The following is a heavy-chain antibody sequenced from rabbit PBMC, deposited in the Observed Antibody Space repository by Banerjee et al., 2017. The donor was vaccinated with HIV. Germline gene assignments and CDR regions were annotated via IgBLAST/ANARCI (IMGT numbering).Heavy chain of an antibody. CDR1: GFDFSSSYY. CDR3: ARGGVGSSDVTDLDL. Sequence: QSLEESGGDLVKPGASLTLTCTASGFDFSSSYYMCWVRQAPGKGPEWIACIYNGDGSTHCASWAKGRFTISKTSSTTVTLQMTSLTAADTATYFCARGGVGSSDVTDLDLWGPGTLVTVS. D-gene: IGHD8-1*01. J-gene: IGHJ4*01. CDR2: IYNGDGST. V-gene: IGHV1S40*01.